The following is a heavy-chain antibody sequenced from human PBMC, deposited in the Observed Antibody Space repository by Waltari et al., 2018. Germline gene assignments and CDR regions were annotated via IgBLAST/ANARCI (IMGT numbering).Heavy chain of an antibody. CDR3: ARYSSSPYYYGMDV. D-gene: IGHD6-13*01. V-gene: IGHV4-39*07. J-gene: IGHJ6*02. CDR1: GGSISRSNSY. Sequence: QLQLQESGPGLAKPSETLSLTCAVSGGSISRSNSYWGWIRQPPGKGLEWIGSIYYSGSTYYNPSLKSRVTRSVDTSKNQFSLKLSSVTAADTAVYYCARYSSSPYYYGMDVWGQGTTVTFSS. CDR2: IYYSGST.